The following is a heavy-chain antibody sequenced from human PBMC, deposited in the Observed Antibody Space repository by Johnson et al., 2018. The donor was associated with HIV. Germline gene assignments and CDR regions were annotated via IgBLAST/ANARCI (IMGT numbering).Heavy chain of an antibody. CDR1: GFTFDDYG. V-gene: IGHV3-30*02. Sequence: QVQLVESGGGLVRPGGSLRLSCAASGFTFDDYGMHWVRQAPGKGLEWVAFIRYDGGDKYYADSVKGRFTSSRDISKNTLYLEIDSLRPEDSGVYYCAKGEAQEGWIQLQAYAFDFWGQGTMVTVSS. CDR3: AKGEAQEGWIQLQAYAFDF. CDR2: IRYDGGDK. J-gene: IGHJ3*01. D-gene: IGHD5-18*01.